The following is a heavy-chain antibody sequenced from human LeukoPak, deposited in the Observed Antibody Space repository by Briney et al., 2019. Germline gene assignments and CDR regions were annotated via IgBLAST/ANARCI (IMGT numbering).Heavy chain of an antibody. J-gene: IGHJ4*02. CDR1: GFPFRDYY. Sequence: GGSLRLSCAASGFPFRDYYMTWIRQAPGKGLEWVANIKQDGSEKYYVDSVKGRFTISRDNAKNSLYLQMNSLRAEDTAVYYCARDLRGDYYDSSGYSNFDYWGQGTLVTVSS. V-gene: IGHV3-7*03. CDR3: ARDLRGDYYDSSGYSNFDY. D-gene: IGHD3-22*01. CDR2: IKQDGSEK.